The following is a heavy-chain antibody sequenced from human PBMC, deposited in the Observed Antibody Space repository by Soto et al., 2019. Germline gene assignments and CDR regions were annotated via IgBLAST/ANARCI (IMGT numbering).Heavy chain of an antibody. J-gene: IGHJ6*03. CDR3: ARVTYRYCSGGSCYSRYYYYYMAV. V-gene: IGHV4-34*01. D-gene: IGHD2-15*01. CDR2: INHSGST. CDR1: GGSFSGYY. Sequence: SETLSLTCAVYGGSFSGYYWSWIRQPPGKGLEWIGEINHSGSTNYNPSLKSRVTISVDTSKYQFSLKLSSVTAADTAVYYCARVTYRYCSGGSCYSRYYYYYMAVWGKGTTVTVSS.